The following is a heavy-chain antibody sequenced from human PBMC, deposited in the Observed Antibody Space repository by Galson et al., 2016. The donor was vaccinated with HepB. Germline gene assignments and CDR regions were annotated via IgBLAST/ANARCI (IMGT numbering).Heavy chain of an antibody. D-gene: IGHD6-19*01. CDR1: GASISSSNW. CDR3: ARLGPAGVGHFDP. Sequence: SETLSLTCAVSGASISSSNWWNWVRQSPGRGLEWIGEMYHSGNTNFNPSLKSRASISLDTSKDQFSLILSSVTAADTAVYYCARLGPAGVGHFDPWGQGTLVTVSS. J-gene: IGHJ5*02. V-gene: IGHV4-4*02. CDR2: MYHSGNT.